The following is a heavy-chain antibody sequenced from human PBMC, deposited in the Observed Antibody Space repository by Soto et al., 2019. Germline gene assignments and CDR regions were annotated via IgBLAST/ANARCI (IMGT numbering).Heavy chain of an antibody. Sequence: QLQLQESGSGLVKPSQTLSLTCTVSGGSIRRDAYAWSWIRQPPGKGLEWIGYVYQSGNAYYNPSLESRVTISLDASRNEFSLKLTSVTAADTAVYFCARVEYDTATYHYDHWGQGTLITVSP. V-gene: IGHV4-30-2*01. J-gene: IGHJ5*02. CDR3: ARVEYDTATYHYDH. CDR2: VYQSGNA. CDR1: GGSIRRDAYA. D-gene: IGHD1-1*01.